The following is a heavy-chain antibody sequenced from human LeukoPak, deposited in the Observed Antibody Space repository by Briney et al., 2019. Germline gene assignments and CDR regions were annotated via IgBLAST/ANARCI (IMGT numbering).Heavy chain of an antibody. Sequence: GGSLRLSCAASGFTFSSYAMSWVRQAPGKGLEWVSAISGSGGSTYYEDSVKGRFTISRDNSKNTLYLQMNSLRAEDTAVYYCAKHPAAISTFDYWGQGTLVTVSS. J-gene: IGHJ4*02. CDR2: ISGSGGST. D-gene: IGHD2-2*01. CDR1: GFTFSSYA. V-gene: IGHV3-23*01. CDR3: AKHPAAISTFDY.